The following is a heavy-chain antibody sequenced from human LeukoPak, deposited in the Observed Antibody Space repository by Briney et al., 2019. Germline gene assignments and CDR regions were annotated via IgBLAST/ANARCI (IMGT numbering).Heavy chain of an antibody. CDR1: GYTFTSYD. CDR2: MNPNSGNT. CDR3: AGGYYGSGSYEFDY. J-gene: IGHJ4*02. D-gene: IGHD3-10*01. Sequence: ASVKVSCKASGYTFTSYDINWVRQATGQGLEWMGWMNPNSGNTGYAQKFQGRVTMTRNTSISTAFMELSSLRSEDTAVYYCAGGYYGSGSYEFDYWGQGTLVTVSS. V-gene: IGHV1-8*01.